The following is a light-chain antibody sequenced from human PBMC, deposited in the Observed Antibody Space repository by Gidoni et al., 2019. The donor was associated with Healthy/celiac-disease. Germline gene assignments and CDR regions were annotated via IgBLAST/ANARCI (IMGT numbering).Light chain of an antibody. CDR3: QQYNNWPLT. Sequence: PATLSVSPGERATLSCRASQSVSSNLAWYQQKPGQAPRLLIYGASTRATGIPARFSGSGSGTEFTLTISSLQSEDFAVYYCQQYNNWPLTFGQGTRLEIK. CDR2: GAS. V-gene: IGKV3D-15*01. CDR1: QSVSSN. J-gene: IGKJ5*01.